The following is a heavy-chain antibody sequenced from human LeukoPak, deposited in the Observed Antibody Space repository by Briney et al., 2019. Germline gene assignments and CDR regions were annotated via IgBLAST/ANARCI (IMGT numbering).Heavy chain of an antibody. V-gene: IGHV4-61*02. J-gene: IGHJ4*02. CDR3: ARGSGYLLDRDY. CDR2: IYTSGST. D-gene: IGHD3-22*01. Sequence: PSQTLSLTCTVSGGSISSGSYYWSWIRQPAGKGLEWIGRIYTSGSTNYNPSLKSRVTISLDTSKNQFSLKLSSVTAADTAVYYCARGSGYLLDRDYWGQGTLVTVSS. CDR1: GGSISSGSYY.